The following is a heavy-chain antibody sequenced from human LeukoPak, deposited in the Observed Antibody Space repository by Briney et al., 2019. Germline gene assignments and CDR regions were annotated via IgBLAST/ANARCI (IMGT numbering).Heavy chain of an antibody. CDR1: GYTFTGYY. CDR3: ARDPHAAAAGMGNWFDP. J-gene: IGHJ5*02. V-gene: IGHV1-2*02. D-gene: IGHD6-13*01. Sequence: ASVKVSCKASGYTFTGYYMHWVRQAPGQGLEWMGWINPNSGGANYAQKFQGRVTMTRDTSISTAYMELSRLRSDDTAVYYCARDPHAAAAGMGNWFDPWGQGTPVTVSS. CDR2: INPNSGGA.